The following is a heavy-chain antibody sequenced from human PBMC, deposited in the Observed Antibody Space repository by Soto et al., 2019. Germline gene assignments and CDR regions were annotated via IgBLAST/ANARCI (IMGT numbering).Heavy chain of an antibody. CDR1: GYTFTSYG. CDR2: ISAYNGNT. J-gene: IGHJ4*02. CDR3: AREPNSFAY. Sequence: QVQLVQSVAEVKKPGASVKVSCKASGYTFTSYGISWVRQAPGQGLEWMGWISAYNGNTKYAQKLQGRVTMPTDPSTSTAYMELRRLRSDDTAVYHCAREPNSFAYWGQGTLVTVSS. V-gene: IGHV1-18*01.